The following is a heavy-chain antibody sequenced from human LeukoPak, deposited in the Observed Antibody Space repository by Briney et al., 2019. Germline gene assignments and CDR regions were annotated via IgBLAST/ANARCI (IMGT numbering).Heavy chain of an antibody. CDR3: ARDWFGGNSGGFDY. V-gene: IGHV1-69*06. CDR1: GGTFSSYA. Sequence: SVKVSCKASGGTFSSYAISWVQQAPGQGLEWMGRIIPIFGTANYAQKFQGRVTITADKSTSTAYMELSSLRSEDTAMYYCARDWFGGNSGGFDYWGQGTLVTVSS. J-gene: IGHJ4*02. CDR2: IIPIFGTA. D-gene: IGHD4-23*01.